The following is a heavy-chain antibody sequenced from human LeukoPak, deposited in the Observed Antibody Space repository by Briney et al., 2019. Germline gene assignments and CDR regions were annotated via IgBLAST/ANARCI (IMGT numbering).Heavy chain of an antibody. Sequence: SGGSLRLSCAASGFTFRSHGMHWVRQRPGKGLEWVAVIWYDGSNRYYADPVKGRFTVSRDNSKNTLYLQMNSLRAEDTAVYYCARAKGVSTGYRPTDYWGQGTLVTVSS. J-gene: IGHJ4*02. CDR1: GFTFRSHG. CDR2: IWYDGSNR. CDR3: ARAKGVSTGYRPTDY. V-gene: IGHV3-33*01. D-gene: IGHD3-22*01.